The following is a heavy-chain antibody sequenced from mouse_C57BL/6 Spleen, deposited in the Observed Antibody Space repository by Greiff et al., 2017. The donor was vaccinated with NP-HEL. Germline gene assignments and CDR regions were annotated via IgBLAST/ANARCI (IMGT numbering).Heavy chain of an antibody. CDR1: GYTFTDYN. CDR3: ARPGGSSYDYAMDY. V-gene: IGHV1-18*01. CDR2: INPNNGGT. J-gene: IGHJ4*01. D-gene: IGHD1-1*01. Sequence: EVQLQHSGPELVKPGASVKIPCKASGYTFTDYNMDWVKQSHGKSLEWIGDINPNNGGTIYNQKFKGKATLTVDKSSSTAYMELRSLTSEDTAVYYCARPGGSSYDYAMDYWGQGTSVTVSS.